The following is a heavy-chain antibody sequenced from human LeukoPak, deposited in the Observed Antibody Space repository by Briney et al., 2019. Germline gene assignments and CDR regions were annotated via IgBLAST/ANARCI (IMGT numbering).Heavy chain of an antibody. CDR1: GFTFSNYG. CDR2: IRYDGSNK. V-gene: IGHV3-30*02. J-gene: IGHJ3*02. Sequence: GGSLRLSCAASGFTFSNYGMHWVRQAPGKGLEWVAFIRYDGSNKYYADSVKGRFTISRDSSKNTLFLQMNSLRAEDTAVYYCAREREDCGGDCYSYSAFDIWGQGTMVTVSS. CDR3: AREREDCGGDCYSYSAFDI. D-gene: IGHD2-21*02.